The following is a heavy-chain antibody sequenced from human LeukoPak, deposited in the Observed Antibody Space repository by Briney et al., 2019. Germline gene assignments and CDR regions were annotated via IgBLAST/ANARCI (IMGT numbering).Heavy chain of an antibody. CDR2: IKSKTDGGTT. CDR1: GFTFSSYG. D-gene: IGHD3-22*01. V-gene: IGHV3-15*01. Sequence: GGSLRLSCAASGFTFSSYGMHWVRQAPGKGLEWVGRIKSKTDGGTTDYAAPVKGRFTISRDDSKNTLYLQMNSLKTEDTAVYYCTTLIVVVKGSYWGQGTLVTVSS. J-gene: IGHJ4*02. CDR3: TTLIVVVKGSY.